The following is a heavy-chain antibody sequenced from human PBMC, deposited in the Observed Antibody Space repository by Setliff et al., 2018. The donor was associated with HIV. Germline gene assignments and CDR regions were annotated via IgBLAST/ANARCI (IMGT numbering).Heavy chain of an antibody. CDR3: ARGRNYHSSGYGDYYYYMDV. CDR2: FDPEYDKK. D-gene: IGHD3-22*01. CDR1: GYTLTELS. J-gene: IGHJ6*03. V-gene: IGHV1-24*01. Sequence: ASVKVSCKVSGYTLTELSIHWVRQAPGKGLEWMGGFDPEYDKKFYAQKFQGRVTMSEDESTSTAYMQLSSLRSDDTAVYYCARGRNYHSSGYGDYYYYMDVWGKGTTVTVSS.